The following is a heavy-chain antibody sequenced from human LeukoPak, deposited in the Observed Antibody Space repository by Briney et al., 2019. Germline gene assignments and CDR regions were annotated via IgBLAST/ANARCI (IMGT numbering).Heavy chain of an antibody. CDR2: IYYSGST. CDR3: ARSHSSSWTGFDP. J-gene: IGHJ5*02. CDR1: GGSISSYY. V-gene: IGHV4-59*08. Sequence: PSETLSLTCTVSGGSISSYYWSWIRQPPGKGLEWIGYIYYSGSTNYNPSLKSRVTISVDTSKNQFSLKLTSVTAADTAVYYCARSHSSSWTGFDPWGQGTLVTVSS. D-gene: IGHD6-13*01.